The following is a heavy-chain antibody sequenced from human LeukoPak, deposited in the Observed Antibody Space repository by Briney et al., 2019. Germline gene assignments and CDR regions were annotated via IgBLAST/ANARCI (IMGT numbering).Heavy chain of an antibody. D-gene: IGHD3-10*01. J-gene: IGHJ4*02. CDR3: AREAPMVRGVIMDY. V-gene: IGHV4-39*07. Sequence: PSETLSLTCTVSGGSISSSSYYWGWIRQPPGKGLEWIGSINYSGTTYYNPSLKSRVTISVDRSKNQFSLKLSSVTAADTAVYYCAREAPMVRGVIMDYWGQGTLVTVSS. CDR2: INYSGTT. CDR1: GGSISSSSYY.